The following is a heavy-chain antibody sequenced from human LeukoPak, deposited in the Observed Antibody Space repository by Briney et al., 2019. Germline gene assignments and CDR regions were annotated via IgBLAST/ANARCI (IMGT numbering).Heavy chain of an antibody. V-gene: IGHV4-59*11. J-gene: IGHJ6*03. CDR3: ARGHSNYVFPTYYYYMDV. D-gene: IGHD4-11*01. CDR1: GGSISSHY. Sequence: SETLSLTYTVSGGSISSHYWSWIRQPPGKGLEWMGYIYYSGSTNYNPSLKSRVTISVDTSKNQFSLKLSSVTAADTAVHYCARGHSNYVFPTYYYYMDVWGKGTTVTVSS. CDR2: IYYSGST.